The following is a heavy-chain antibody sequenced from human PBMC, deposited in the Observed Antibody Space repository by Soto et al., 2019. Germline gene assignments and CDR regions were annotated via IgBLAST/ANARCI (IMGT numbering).Heavy chain of an antibody. CDR2: FYYSGNT. Sequence: QLQLQESGPGLVKPSETLSLTCTVSGDSISSGSAYWGWVRQPPGKGLEWIGSFYYSGNTHYNPSLKRRATMPVDTSRNQCSLKLSSVTATDRAVYYCASHRGPTGPSYWGQGALVTVSS. CDR1: GDSISSGSAY. V-gene: IGHV4-39*01. J-gene: IGHJ4*02. D-gene: IGHD3-10*01. CDR3: ASHRGPTGPSY.